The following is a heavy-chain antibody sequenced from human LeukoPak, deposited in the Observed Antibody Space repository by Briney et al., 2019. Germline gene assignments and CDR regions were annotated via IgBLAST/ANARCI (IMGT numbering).Heavy chain of an antibody. CDR1: GGSITGSSYY. Sequence: SETLPLTCTVSGGSITGSSYYWGWIRQPPGKGLEWIGSIYYSGSTYYNPSLKSRVTISVDTSKNQFSLKLSSVTAADTAVYYCARGLTVTTRAPDYWGQGTLVTVSS. V-gene: IGHV4-39*07. CDR3: ARGLTVTTRAPDY. D-gene: IGHD4-17*01. J-gene: IGHJ4*02. CDR2: IYYSGST.